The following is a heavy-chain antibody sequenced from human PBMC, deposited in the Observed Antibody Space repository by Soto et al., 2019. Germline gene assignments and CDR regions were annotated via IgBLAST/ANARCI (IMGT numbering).Heavy chain of an antibody. V-gene: IGHV1-18*01. CDR3: AKDQDGDFFFDY. Sequence: GASVQVSCQASGYTFTSYGISWVRQAPGQGLEWMGWISAYNGNTNYAQKLHGRVTMTTDTSTSTAYMELRSLRSDDTTVYYWAKDQDGDFFFDYWGQGTLVTVS. J-gene: IGHJ4*02. CDR1: GYTFTSYG. CDR2: ISAYNGNT. D-gene: IGHD4-17*01.